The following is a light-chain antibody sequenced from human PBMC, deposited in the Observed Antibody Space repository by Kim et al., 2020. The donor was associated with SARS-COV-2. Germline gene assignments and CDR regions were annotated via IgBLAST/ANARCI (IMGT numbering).Light chain of an antibody. CDR2: WAS. J-gene: IGKJ2*01. V-gene: IGKV4-1*01. CDR3: QQYYGTPTT. CDR1: QSVLYSSNNRNY. Sequence: DIVMPQSPDSLTVSLGERATINCKSSQSVLYSSNNRNYLAWYQQKSGQPPKLLIYWASTRESGVPDRFRGSGSGTDFTLTISSLQAEDVVVYYCQQYYGTPTTYAQGTKLEI.